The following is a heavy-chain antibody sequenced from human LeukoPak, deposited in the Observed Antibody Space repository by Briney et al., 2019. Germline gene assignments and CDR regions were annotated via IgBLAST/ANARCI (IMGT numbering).Heavy chain of an antibody. CDR1: GPFIKTYY. J-gene: IGHJ4*02. CDR3: ATRRGFELFFDL. D-gene: IGHD3-10*01. V-gene: IGHV4-59*01. Sequence: SETLSLTCTVSGPFIKTYYWSWIRQVPGKGLEWIGHIYDSGNTNYNPSLKSRVTILADTSKSPFSLKLNSVTTADTAVYFCATRRGFELFFDLWGQGTRVTVSS. CDR2: IYDSGNT.